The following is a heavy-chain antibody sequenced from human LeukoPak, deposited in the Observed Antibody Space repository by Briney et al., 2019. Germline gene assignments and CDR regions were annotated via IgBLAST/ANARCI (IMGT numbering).Heavy chain of an antibody. V-gene: IGHV4-4*07. CDR2: IYTSGST. D-gene: IGHD2-2*01. J-gene: IGHJ4*02. CDR1: GGSISSYY. Sequence: SETLSLTCTVSGGSISSYYWSWIRQPAGKGLEWIGRIYTSGSTNYNPSLKSRVTMSVDTSKNQFSLKLSSVTAADTAVYYCAGEGYCSSTSCYRENYWGQGTLVTVSS. CDR3: AGEGYCSSTSCYRENY.